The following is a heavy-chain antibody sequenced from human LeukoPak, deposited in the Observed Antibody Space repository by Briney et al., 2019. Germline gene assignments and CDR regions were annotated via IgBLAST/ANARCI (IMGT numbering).Heavy chain of an antibody. J-gene: IGHJ4*02. D-gene: IGHD1-1*01. V-gene: IGHV3-48*01. CDR2: ISSSSSTI. Sequence: HPGGSLRLSCAVSGFTVSSNYMSWVRQAPGKGLEWVSFISSSSSTIYYADSVKGRFTISRDNAKNSLYLQMNSLRAEDTAVYYCARDRLTYNWNDVGPFDYWGQGTLVTVSS. CDR1: GFTVSSNY. CDR3: ARDRLTYNWNDVGPFDY.